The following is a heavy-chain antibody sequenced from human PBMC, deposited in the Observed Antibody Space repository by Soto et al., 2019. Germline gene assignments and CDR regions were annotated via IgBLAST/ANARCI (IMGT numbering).Heavy chain of an antibody. CDR3: AREKVVAASQANYYYYGMDV. J-gene: IGHJ6*02. Sequence: GEPIKNSSKGSGYSFTSYWISWVRKIPGKGLEWMGRIDPSDSYTNYSPSFQGHVSISADKSISTAYLQWSSLKASDTAMYYCAREKVVAASQANYYYYGMDVWGQGTTVTVSS. CDR2: IDPSDSYT. CDR1: GYSFTSYW. V-gene: IGHV5-10-1*01. D-gene: IGHD2-15*01.